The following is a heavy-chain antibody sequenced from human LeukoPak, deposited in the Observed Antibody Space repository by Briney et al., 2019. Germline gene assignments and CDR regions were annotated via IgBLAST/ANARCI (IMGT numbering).Heavy chain of an antibody. CDR2: ISWNSGSI. D-gene: IGHD1-26*01. Sequence: GRSLRLSCAASGFTFDDYAMHWVWQAPGKGLEWVSGISWNSGSIGYADSVKGRFTISRDNAKNSLYLQMNSLRAEDTALYYCAKGLVGAPLGAFDIWGQGTMVTVSS. CDR3: AKGLVGAPLGAFDI. CDR1: GFTFDDYA. V-gene: IGHV3-9*01. J-gene: IGHJ3*02.